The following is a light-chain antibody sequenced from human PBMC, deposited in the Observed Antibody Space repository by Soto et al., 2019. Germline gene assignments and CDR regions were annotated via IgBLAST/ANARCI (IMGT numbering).Light chain of an antibody. CDR3: SSFTNSSTLVV. CDR2: EVS. Sequence: QSVLTQPASVSGSPGQSITLSCTGTSGDIGGYNYVSWYQHHPNKAPKLVISEVSHRPSGISNRFSGSKSGTTASLTISGLRAEDEADYYCSSFTNSSTLVVFGGGTQLTVL. V-gene: IGLV2-14*01. CDR1: SGDIGGYNY. J-gene: IGLJ7*01.